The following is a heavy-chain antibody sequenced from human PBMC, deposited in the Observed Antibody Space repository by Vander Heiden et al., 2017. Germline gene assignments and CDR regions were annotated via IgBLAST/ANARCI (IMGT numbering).Heavy chain of an antibody. D-gene: IGHD6-13*01. Sequence: HLVQSGADVQKPGPSVKLSCKGSGYTFTGYPMHWVRHAPGQGLEWMGWINQNSGGTNDAQKFQGRVTMTRDTSISTAYMELSRRRADDTAVYYCARVSSSWYGDYWGQGTLVTVSS. V-gene: IGHV1-2*02. J-gene: IGHJ4*02. CDR3: ARVSSSWYGDY. CDR1: GYTFTGYP. CDR2: INQNSGGT.